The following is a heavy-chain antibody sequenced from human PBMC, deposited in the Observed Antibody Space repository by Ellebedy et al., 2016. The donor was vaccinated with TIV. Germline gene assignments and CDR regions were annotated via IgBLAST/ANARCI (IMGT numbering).Heavy chain of an antibody. CDR3: AKDSGDFWSLPGDVPDD. J-gene: IGHJ4*02. V-gene: IGHV3-30*18. D-gene: IGHD3/OR15-3a*01. CDR1: GFSFNNYG. CDR2: ISHDGRNT. Sequence: GGSLRLSCAASGFSFNNYGMHWVRQTPGKGLEWVAVISHDGRNTHYGESVKGRFTISRDNSKNTLYLQMSSLRSEDTALYYCAKDSGDFWSLPGDVPDDWGQGTLVTVSS.